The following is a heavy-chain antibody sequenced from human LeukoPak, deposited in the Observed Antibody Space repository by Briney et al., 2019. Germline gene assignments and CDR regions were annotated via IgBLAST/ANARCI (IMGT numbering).Heavy chain of an antibody. CDR3: ARAGLRYFDWLSNSFDP. D-gene: IGHD3-9*01. J-gene: IGHJ5*02. Sequence: ASVKVSCKASGYTFTSYYMHWVRQAPGQGLEWMGIINPSGGSTSYAQKFQGRVTMTRDMSTSTVYMELSSLRSEDTAVYYCARAGLRYFDWLSNSFDPWGQGTLVTVSS. CDR1: GYTFTSYY. CDR2: INPSGGST. V-gene: IGHV1-46*01.